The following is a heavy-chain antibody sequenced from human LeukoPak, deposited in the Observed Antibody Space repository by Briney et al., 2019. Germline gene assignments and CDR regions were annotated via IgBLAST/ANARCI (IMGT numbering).Heavy chain of an antibody. CDR3: AKSQSSTVTKYGMDV. V-gene: IGHV3-9*01. D-gene: IGHD4-17*01. Sequence: GGSLRLSCAASGFMFDDYAMHWVRQVPGKGLEWVSGISWDSGSIGYADYVKGRFTISRDNAKNFLYLQMNSLRDEDTALYYCAKSQSSTVTKYGMDVWGQGTTVTVSS. CDR1: GFMFDDYA. J-gene: IGHJ6*02. CDR2: ISWDSGSI.